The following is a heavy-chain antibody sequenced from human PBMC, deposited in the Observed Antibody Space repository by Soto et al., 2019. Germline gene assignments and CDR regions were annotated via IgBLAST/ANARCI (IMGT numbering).Heavy chain of an antibody. CDR2: ISSSGGNT. D-gene: IGHD2-21*02. CDR1: GFSFSTYT. J-gene: IGHJ4*02. Sequence: GGSLRLSCAASGFSFSTYTMSWVRQAPGKGLEWVSGISSSGGNTYYSDSVKGRFTISRDNSKDTLFLQMNRLGAEDTALYFWAKDLKSRVTPNYFAYCDQENLVTAAS. CDR3: AKDLKSRVTPNYFAY. V-gene: IGHV3-23*01.